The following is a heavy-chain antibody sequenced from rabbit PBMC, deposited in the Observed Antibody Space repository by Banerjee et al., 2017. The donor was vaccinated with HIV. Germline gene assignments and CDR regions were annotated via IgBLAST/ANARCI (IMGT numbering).Heavy chain of an antibody. J-gene: IGHJ4*01. D-gene: IGHD8-1*01. V-gene: IGHV1S45*01. CDR1: GFSFSGNYY. Sequence: QEPLKESGGGLVKPEGSLTLTCTASGFSFSGNYYMCWVRQAPGKGLEWIGCIDAGSGTTYYANWAKGRFTISKTSSTTVTLQMTSLTVADTATYFCARWDDAGGTGYTLYFNLWGPGTLVTVS. CDR3: ARWDDAGGTGYTLYFNL. CDR2: IDAGSGTT.